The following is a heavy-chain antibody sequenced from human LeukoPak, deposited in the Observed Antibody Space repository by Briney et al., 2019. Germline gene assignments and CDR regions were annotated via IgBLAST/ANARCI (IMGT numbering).Heavy chain of an antibody. CDR2: LSGSGAST. V-gene: IGHV3-23*01. CDR1: GFTFSSYA. Sequence: GGSLRLSCAASGFTFSSYAMSWVRQAPGKGLEWVSTLSGSGASTSYADSVKGRFTISRDNSKNTLYLQMNSLRAEDTAVYYCAKSPPIVVVPAAQYYFDYWGQGTLVTVSS. CDR3: AKSPPIVVVPAAQYYFDY. J-gene: IGHJ4*02. D-gene: IGHD2-2*01.